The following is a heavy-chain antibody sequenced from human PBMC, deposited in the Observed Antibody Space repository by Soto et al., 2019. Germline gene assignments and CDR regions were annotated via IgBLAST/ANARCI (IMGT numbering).Heavy chain of an antibody. Sequence: QVQLVQSGAEVKKPGSSVKVSCKASGGTFSSYTISWVRQAPGQGLEWMGRIIPILGIANYAQKFQGRVTITADKSTSTAYMELSSLRSEDTAVYYCARDVVPAAPGYYFDYWGQGTLFTVSS. CDR2: IIPILGIA. D-gene: IGHD2-2*01. CDR1: GGTFSSYT. V-gene: IGHV1-69*02. J-gene: IGHJ4*02. CDR3: ARDVVPAAPGYYFDY.